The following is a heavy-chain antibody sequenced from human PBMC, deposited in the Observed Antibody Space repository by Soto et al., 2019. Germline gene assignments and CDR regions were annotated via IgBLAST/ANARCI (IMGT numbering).Heavy chain of an antibody. CDR1: GFKFSTYG. Sequence: QVQLVESGGGVVQTGRSLRLSCGASGFKFSTYGMHWVRQAPGKGLEWVAVISYDGNNKDYADSVKGRFTISRDNSKNTSYLQMNSLRAEDTAVYYCAKGLVGYVFGVQDYYFGMDVWGQGTTVAVSS. J-gene: IGHJ6*02. D-gene: IGHD1-26*01. CDR3: AKGLVGYVFGVQDYYFGMDV. V-gene: IGHV3-30*18. CDR2: ISYDGNNK.